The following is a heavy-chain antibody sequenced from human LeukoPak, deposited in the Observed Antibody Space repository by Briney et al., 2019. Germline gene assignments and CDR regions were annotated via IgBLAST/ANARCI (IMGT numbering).Heavy chain of an antibody. CDR1: GYTFTSYG. J-gene: IGHJ5*02. Sequence: EASVKVSCKASGYTFTSYGISWVRQAPGQGLEWMGWISGYNGHTNYVQKLKGRVTMTTDTSTSTAYVELRSLRSDDTAMYYCARTPGNCTNTTCYFWFDPWGQGTLVIVSS. CDR3: ARTPGNCTNTTCYFWFDP. D-gene: IGHD2-2*01. V-gene: IGHV1-18*01. CDR2: ISGYNGHT.